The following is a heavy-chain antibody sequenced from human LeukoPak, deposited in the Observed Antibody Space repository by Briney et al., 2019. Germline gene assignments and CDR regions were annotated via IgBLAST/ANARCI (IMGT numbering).Heavy chain of an antibody. CDR3: AKDYGSSWSDAFDI. D-gene: IGHD6-13*01. CDR1: GFTFDDYG. CDR2: IHWNGGST. Sequence: GGSLRLSCAASGFTFDDYGMSWVRQIPGKGLEWVSGIHWNGGSTGYADSVKGRFTISRDNDKNSLYLQMNSLRAEDTAVYYCAKDYGSSWSDAFDIWGQGTMVTVSS. V-gene: IGHV3-20*04. J-gene: IGHJ3*02.